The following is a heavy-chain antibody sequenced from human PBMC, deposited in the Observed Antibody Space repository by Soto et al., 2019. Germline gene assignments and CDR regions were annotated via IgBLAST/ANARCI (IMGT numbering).Heavy chain of an antibody. V-gene: IGHV3-13*04. CDR2: IGTTGDT. Sequence: EVQLVESGGGLVQPGGSLRLSCSASGFTFSSYDMHWVRQGTGKGLEWVSAIGTTGDTYYAGSVKGRFTISRENANNSLYLQMNSLRAGDTAIYFCARAIGHTLFDYWGQGTLVTVSS. CDR3: ARAIGHTLFDY. CDR1: GFTFSSYD. D-gene: IGHD3-22*01. J-gene: IGHJ4*02.